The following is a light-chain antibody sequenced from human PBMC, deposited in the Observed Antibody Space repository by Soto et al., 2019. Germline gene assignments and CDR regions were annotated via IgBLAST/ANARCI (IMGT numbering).Light chain of an antibody. Sequence: SYERTQPPSVSVAPGQTARITCGGNNIGNKRVHWYQQKPGQAPVLVVYNDADRPSGIPARFSGSHSGNTATLTICRLGAGYEADYYCQVWDSSGDWIFGGGTKVTVL. V-gene: IGLV3-21*02. CDR1: NIGNKR. CDR3: QVWDSSGDWI. J-gene: IGLJ2*01. CDR2: NDA.